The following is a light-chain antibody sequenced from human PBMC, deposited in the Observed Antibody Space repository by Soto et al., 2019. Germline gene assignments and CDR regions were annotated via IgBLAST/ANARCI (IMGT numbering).Light chain of an antibody. CDR3: QQYYSTPDT. Sequence: DIVMTQSPDSLAVSLGERATINCKSSQSILYSSNNKNYLAWYQQRPGQPPKLLIYWASTRESGVPGRFSGSGSGTEFTLSISSLQAEDVAVYYCQQYYSTPDTFGPGTKVDIK. V-gene: IGKV4-1*01. CDR2: WAS. CDR1: QSILYSSNNKNY. J-gene: IGKJ3*01.